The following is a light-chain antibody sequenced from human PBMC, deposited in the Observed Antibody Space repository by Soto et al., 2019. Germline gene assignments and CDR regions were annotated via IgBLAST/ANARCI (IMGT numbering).Light chain of an antibody. CDR3: LHRMNWPLT. J-gene: IGKJ5*01. CDR1: QSVSSY. CDR2: DTS. V-gene: IGKV3-11*01. Sequence: EIMLKQSPATLSLTPGERATLSCRASQSVSSYLAWYQQKPGQAPRLLIYDTSNRATDIPARFSGRGSGTDFTLTISSLEPEDLGVYYCLHRMNWPLTFGQGTRLEIK.